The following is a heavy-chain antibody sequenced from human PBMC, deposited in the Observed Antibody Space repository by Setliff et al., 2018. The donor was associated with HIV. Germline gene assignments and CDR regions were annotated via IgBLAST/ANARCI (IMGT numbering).Heavy chain of an antibody. J-gene: IGHJ4*02. D-gene: IGHD6-13*01. CDR3: ARKGSSSRSQEYYYDF. CDR2: IYSSGRT. CDR1: GGSISSGSYY. Sequence: PSETLSLTCTVSGGSISSGSYYWSWIRQPAGKGLEWIGRIYSSGRTNYNPSLKSRVTMSLDTSKNQFSLTLNSVTALDTAVYYCARKGSSSRSQEYYYDFWGQGTLVTVSS. V-gene: IGHV4-61*02.